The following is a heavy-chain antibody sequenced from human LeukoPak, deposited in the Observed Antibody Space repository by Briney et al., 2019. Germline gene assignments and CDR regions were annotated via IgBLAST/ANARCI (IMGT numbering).Heavy chain of an antibody. CDR1: GYTFTGYY. V-gene: IGHV1-18*04. J-gene: IGHJ3*02. D-gene: IGHD2-2*03. Sequence: ASVKVSCKASGYTFTGYYMHWVRQAPGQGLEWMGWISAYNGNTNYAQKLQGRVTMTTDTSTSTAYMELRSLRSDDTAVYYCARNWISAFDIWGQGTMVTVSS. CDR3: ARNWISAFDI. CDR2: ISAYNGNT.